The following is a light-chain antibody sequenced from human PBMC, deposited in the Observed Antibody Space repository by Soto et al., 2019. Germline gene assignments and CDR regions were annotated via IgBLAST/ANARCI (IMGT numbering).Light chain of an antibody. CDR3: QQYNYRPPA. CDR2: GAS. V-gene: IGKV3-15*01. J-gene: IGKJ5*01. Sequence: EIVMTRSQATLSVSPGKAAALSCRASQSVSGNLAWYQQTPGQAPRLLIYGASTRATGIPARFSGSGFGTEFTLTISSLKSEDFAVYYCQQYNYRPPAFGQGTRLEIK. CDR1: QSVSGN.